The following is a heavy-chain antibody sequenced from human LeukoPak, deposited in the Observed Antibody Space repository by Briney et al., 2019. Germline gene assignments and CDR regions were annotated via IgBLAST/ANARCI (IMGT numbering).Heavy chain of an antibody. D-gene: IGHD3/OR15-3a*01. CDR3: VGGGDWLPEY. CDR1: GASVRGKF. V-gene: IGHV4-59*02. Sequence: TSETLSLTCTVSGASVRGKFWSWIRHSPGNGLEWIGLIYYSGSTKFNPSLKSRVAMSVDPSNNQFSLSLNSVTTTDTAVYFCVGGGDWLPEYWGRGTQVIVSS. J-gene: IGHJ4*01. CDR2: IYYSGST.